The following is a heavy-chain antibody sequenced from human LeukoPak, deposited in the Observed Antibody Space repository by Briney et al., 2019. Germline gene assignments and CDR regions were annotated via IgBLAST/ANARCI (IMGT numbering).Heavy chain of an antibody. V-gene: IGHV3-33*08. J-gene: IGHJ4*02. D-gene: IGHD3-10*01. CDR1: GFTFSSYE. CDR3: ARLLVYNSGGEAFDY. Sequence: PGGSLRLSCAASGFTFSSYEMNWVRQAPGKVLEWVAFIQYDGSNKYYAESVKGRFTISKDNAKNSLYLQMNSLRAEDTAVYYCARLLVYNSGGEAFDYWGPGTLATVSS. CDR2: IQYDGSNK.